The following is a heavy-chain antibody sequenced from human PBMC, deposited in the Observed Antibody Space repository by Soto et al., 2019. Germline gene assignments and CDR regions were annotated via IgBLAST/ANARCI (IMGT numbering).Heavy chain of an antibody. J-gene: IGHJ4*02. Sequence: EVQLLDSGGGLAQPGGSLRVSCAASGFIFNNYAMNWVRQAPGEGLQWVAGISASGVSTYYADSVKGRFIISSDNSKNHLFLQMNSLRAEDTAIYYCAKAPLRPYFLDYWGLGTLVTVSS. CDR3: AKAPLRPYFLDY. D-gene: IGHD4-17*01. CDR1: GFIFNNYA. CDR2: ISASGVST. V-gene: IGHV3-23*01.